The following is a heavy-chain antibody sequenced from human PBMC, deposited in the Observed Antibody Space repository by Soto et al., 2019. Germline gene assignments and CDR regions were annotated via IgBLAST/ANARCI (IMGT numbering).Heavy chain of an antibody. CDR3: ARGCFGPDL. Sequence: EVQLVESGGGLVQPGGSLRLSCAASGFTLSGRSMHWVRQAPGKGLVWVSGIDNAGTDSTYADSVKGRFTSSRDNAKNMLYLQLNILRVEATAVYYCARGCFGPDLWGKGTTVTVSS. V-gene: IGHV3-74*03. CDR2: IDNAGTDS. D-gene: IGHD3-10*01. CDR1: GFTLSGRS. J-gene: IGHJ6*04.